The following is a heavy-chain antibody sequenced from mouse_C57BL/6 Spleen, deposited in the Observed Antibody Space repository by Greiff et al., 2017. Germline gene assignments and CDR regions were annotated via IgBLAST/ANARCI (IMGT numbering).Heavy chain of an antibody. CDR3: ARSGDTAY. D-gene: IGHD2-13*01. V-gene: IGHV1-42*01. Sequence: EVKLQESGPELVKPGASVKISCKASGYSFTGYYMNWVKQSPEKSLEWIGEINPSTGGTTYNQKFKAKATLTVDKSSSTAYMQLKSLTSEDSADYYCARSGDTAYCGEGTTLTVSS. J-gene: IGHJ2*01. CDR2: INPSTGGT. CDR1: GYSFTGYY.